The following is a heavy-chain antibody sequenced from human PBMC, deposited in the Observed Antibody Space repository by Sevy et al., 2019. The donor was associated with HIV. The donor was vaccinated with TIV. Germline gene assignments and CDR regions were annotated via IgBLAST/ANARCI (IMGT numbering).Heavy chain of an antibody. V-gene: IGHV3-21*01. D-gene: IGHD2-2*01. CDR2: ISSSSSYI. J-gene: IGHJ5*02. CDR3: ARDRNIVLVPAAGWFDP. CDR1: GFTFSSYS. Sequence: GGSLRLSCAASGFTFSSYSMNWVRQAPGKGLEWVSSISSSSSYIYYADSVKGRFTISRDNAKNSLYLQMNSLRAEDTAVYYCARDRNIVLVPAAGWFDPWGQGPLVTVSS.